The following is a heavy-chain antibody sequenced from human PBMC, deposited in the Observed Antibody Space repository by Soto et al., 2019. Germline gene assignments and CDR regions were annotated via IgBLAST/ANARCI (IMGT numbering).Heavy chain of an antibody. CDR2: IIPIFGTA. CDR1: GGTFSSYA. V-gene: IGHV1-69*13. D-gene: IGHD3-22*01. CDR3: ARGRDYYDSSGYYSYNWFDP. Sequence: PSVTVSCKASGGTFSSYAISWVRQAPGQGLEWMGGIIPIFGTANYAQKFQGRVTITADESTSTAYMELSSLRSEDTAVYYCARGRDYYDSSGYYSYNWFDPWGQGTLVTVSS. J-gene: IGHJ5*02.